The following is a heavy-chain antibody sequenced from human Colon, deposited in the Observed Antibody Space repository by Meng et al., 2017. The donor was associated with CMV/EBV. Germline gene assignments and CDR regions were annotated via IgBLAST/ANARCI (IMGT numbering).Heavy chain of an antibody. V-gene: IGHV4-39*07. D-gene: IGHD3-10*01. CDR3: ARGVLNFFDY. J-gene: IGHJ4*02. Sequence: LQLEESRPGLVKPSETLSLTCSVSGGSFTTNSYFWAWIRQPPGKGLEYIGSIYNSGSTYYNASLKSRVTMSVDTSKNQFSLKLSSVTAADTAKYYCARGVLNFFDYWGQGTLVTVSS. CDR2: IYNSGST. CDR1: GGSFTTNSYF.